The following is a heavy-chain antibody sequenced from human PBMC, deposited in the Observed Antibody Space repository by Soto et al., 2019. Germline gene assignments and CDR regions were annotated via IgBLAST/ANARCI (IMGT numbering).Heavy chain of an antibody. CDR2: IRSKANSYAT. CDR3: TGLYDFWSGYTDPYYYYGMDV. D-gene: IGHD3-3*01. V-gene: IGHV3-73*01. CDR1: GFTFSGSA. J-gene: IGHJ6*02. Sequence: GGSVRLSCADSGFTFSGSAMHWVRQASGKGLEWVGRIRSKANSYATAYAASVKGRFTISRDDSKNTAYLQMNSLKTEGTAVYYCTGLYDFWSGYTDPYYYYGMDVWGQGTTVTVSS.